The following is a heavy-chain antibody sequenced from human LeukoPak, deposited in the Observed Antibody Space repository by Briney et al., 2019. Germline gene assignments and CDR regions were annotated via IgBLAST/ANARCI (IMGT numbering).Heavy chain of an antibody. J-gene: IGHJ3*02. D-gene: IGHD1-26*01. CDR1: GYTFASYG. CDR3: ARRWASGAFDI. CDR2: IIPILGIA. Sequence: GASVKVSCKASGYTFASYGISWVRQAPGQGLEWMGRIIPILGIANYAQKFQGRVTITADKSTSTAYMELSSLRSEDTAVYYCARRWASGAFDIWGQGTMVTVSS. V-gene: IGHV1-69*04.